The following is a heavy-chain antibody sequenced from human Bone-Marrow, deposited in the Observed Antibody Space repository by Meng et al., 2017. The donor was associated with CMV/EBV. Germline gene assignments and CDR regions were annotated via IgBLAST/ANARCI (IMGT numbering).Heavy chain of an antibody. V-gene: IGHV1-46*01. D-gene: IGHD6-6*01. Sequence: ASVKVSCKASGYTFTGYYMHWVRQAPGQGLEWMGIINPSGGSTSYAQKFQGRVTMTRDTYTSTIYMELSSLRSDDTAVYYCARDQYRSLSGPIYWGQGTLVTVSS. CDR1: GYTFTGYY. CDR2: INPSGGST. CDR3: ARDQYRSLSGPIY. J-gene: IGHJ4*02.